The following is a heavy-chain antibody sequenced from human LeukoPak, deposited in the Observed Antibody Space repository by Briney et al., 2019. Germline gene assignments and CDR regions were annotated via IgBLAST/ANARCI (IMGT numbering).Heavy chain of an antibody. J-gene: IGHJ3*02. CDR3: AKWVTKESYAFDI. CDR1: GFTFTNAW. V-gene: IGHV3-15*01. D-gene: IGHD2-8*01. CDR2: IKSKTDGGTT. Sequence: GGSLRLSCAASGFTFTNAWMSWVRQAPGKGLEWVGRIKSKTDGGTTDYAAPVKGRFSISRDNSKNTLCLQMNSLRAEDTAVYYCAKWVTKESYAFDIWGQGTMVTVSS.